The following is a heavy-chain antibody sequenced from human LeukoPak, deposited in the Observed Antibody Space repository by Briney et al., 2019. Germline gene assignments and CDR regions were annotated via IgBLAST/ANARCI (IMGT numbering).Heavy chain of an antibody. Sequence: GGSLRLSCAASGFTFSGSAMHWVRQASGKGLEWVGRIRSKANSYATAYAASVKGRFTISRDDSKNTAYLQMNSLKTEDTAMYYCARDLSGVTGYTYGRGIDYWGQGTLVTVSS. D-gene: IGHD5-18*01. CDR2: IRSKANSYAT. J-gene: IGHJ4*02. CDR3: ARDLSGVTGYTYGRGIDY. CDR1: GFTFSGSA. V-gene: IGHV3-73*01.